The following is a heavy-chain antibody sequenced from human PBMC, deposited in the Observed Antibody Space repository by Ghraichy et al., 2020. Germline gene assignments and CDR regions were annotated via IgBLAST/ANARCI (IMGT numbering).Heavy chain of an antibody. D-gene: IGHD6-25*01. CDR2: IYTSGST. CDR1: GGSISSYY. Sequence: SETLSLTCTVSGGSISSYYWSWIRQPPGKGLEWIGYIYTSGSTNYNPSLKSRVTISVDTSKNQFSLKLSSVTAADTAVYYCATYSSDPYYYYGMDVWGQGTTVTVSS. J-gene: IGHJ6*02. CDR3: ATYSSDPYYYYGMDV. V-gene: IGHV4-4*09.